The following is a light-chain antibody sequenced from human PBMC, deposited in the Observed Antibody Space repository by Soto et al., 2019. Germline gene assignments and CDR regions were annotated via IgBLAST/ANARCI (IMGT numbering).Light chain of an antibody. V-gene: IGKV3D-15*01. CDR1: QSVSYN. CDR3: QQYNNWPRT. J-gene: IGKJ4*01. CDR2: DAS. Sequence: ETVMTHSPATLSVSPGDRATLSCSASQSVSYNLAWYQQKPGQAPRLLIYDASTRATGIPARFSGSASGTEFTLTISSLLSEDFAVYYCQQYNNWPRTFGGGTKVDIK.